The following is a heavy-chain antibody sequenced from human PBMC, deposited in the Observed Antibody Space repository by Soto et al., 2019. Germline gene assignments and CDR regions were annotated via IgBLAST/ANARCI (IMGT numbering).Heavy chain of an antibody. V-gene: IGHV4-38-2*01. CDR3: ARSSGYVPGGY. D-gene: IGHD5-12*01. Sequence: SETLSLTCAVSGYPISSGYYWGWIRQPPGKGLEWIGIIHHSGSTYYNPSLRSRITISVDTSKNQFSLKMPSVTAVDTAVYYCARSSGYVPGGYWGQGILVTVSS. CDR2: IHHSGST. CDR1: GYPISSGYY. J-gene: IGHJ4*02.